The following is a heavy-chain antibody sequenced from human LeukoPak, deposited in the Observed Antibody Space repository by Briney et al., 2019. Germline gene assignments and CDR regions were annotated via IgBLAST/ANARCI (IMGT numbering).Heavy chain of an antibody. J-gene: IGHJ4*02. V-gene: IGHV4-30-4*01. CDR1: GCSINSGGYY. CDR3: ARDRVAGAFEFDY. Sequence: SETLSLTCTVSGCSINSGGYYASWIRQPPGKGLEWIGYIYYSGSTYYNPSLKSRVTISVDTSKNQFSLKLSSVTAADTAVYYCARDRVAGAFEFDYWGQGTLVTVSS. CDR2: IYYSGST. D-gene: IGHD2-15*01.